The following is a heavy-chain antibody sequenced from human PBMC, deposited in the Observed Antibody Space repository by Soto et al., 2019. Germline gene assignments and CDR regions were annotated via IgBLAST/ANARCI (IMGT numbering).Heavy chain of an antibody. CDR3: AKDLVWFGELVYFDY. CDR2: ISGSGGST. D-gene: IGHD3-10*01. Sequence: EVQLLESGGGLVQPGGSLRLSCAASGFTFSSYAMSWVRQAPGKGLEWVSAISGSGGSTYYADSVKGRFTISRDNSKNTMYLQMNSLSAEDTAVYYCAKDLVWFGELVYFDYWGQGTLVTVSS. V-gene: IGHV3-23*01. CDR1: GFTFSSYA. J-gene: IGHJ4*02.